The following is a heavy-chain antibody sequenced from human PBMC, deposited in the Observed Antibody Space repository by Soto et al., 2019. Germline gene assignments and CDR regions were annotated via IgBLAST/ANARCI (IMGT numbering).Heavy chain of an antibody. CDR3: VKDIR. J-gene: IGHJ4*02. V-gene: IGHV3-11*04. CDR2: ISSSGSTI. Sequence: GGALRLSCAASGFTFSDYYMSWIRQAPGKGPEWVAYISSSGSTIGYADSVKGRFTISRDNGKNTLYLPMNRLRVEDTAVYYCVKDIRWGRGTLVTVSS. CDR1: GFTFSDYY.